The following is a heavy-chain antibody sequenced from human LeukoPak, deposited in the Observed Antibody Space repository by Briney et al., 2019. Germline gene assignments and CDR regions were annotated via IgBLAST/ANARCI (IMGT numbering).Heavy chain of an antibody. CDR3: ARSGSWGAFDI. CDR1: GDSISSYY. J-gene: IGHJ3*02. V-gene: IGHV4-59*01. Sequence: PSETLSLTCTVSGDSISSYYWSWIRQSPGKGLEWIGYIYYSGSTNYNPSLKSRVTISVDTSKSQFSLKLSSVTAADTAVYYCARSGSWGAFDIWGQGTMVTVSS. CDR2: IYYSGST. D-gene: IGHD7-27*01.